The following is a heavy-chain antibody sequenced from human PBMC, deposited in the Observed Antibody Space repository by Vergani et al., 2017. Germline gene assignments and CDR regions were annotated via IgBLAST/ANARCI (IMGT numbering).Heavy chain of an antibody. J-gene: IGHJ6*03. V-gene: IGHV3-9*01. D-gene: IGHD2-2*03. CDR3: AKVDIYYYYMDV. CDR2: ISWNSGSI. CDR1: GFTFDDYA. Sequence: EVQLVESGGGLVQPGRSLRLSCAASGFTFDDYAMHWVRQAPGKGLEWVSGISWNSGSIGYADSVKGRFTISRDKAKNSLYLQMNSLRAEDTALYYCAKVDIYYYYMDVWGKGTTVTVSS.